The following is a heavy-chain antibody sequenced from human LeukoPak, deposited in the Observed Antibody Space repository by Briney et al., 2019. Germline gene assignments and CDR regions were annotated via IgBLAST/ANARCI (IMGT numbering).Heavy chain of an antibody. CDR1: GYTLTELS. CDR2: FDPEDGET. Sequence: GASVKVSCKVSGYTLTELSMHWVRQAPGKGLEWMGGFDPEDGETIYAQKFQGRVTMTEDTSTDTAYMELSSLRSEDTAVYYCATDPYYYDSSGYGVCWGQGTLVTVSS. V-gene: IGHV1-24*01. CDR3: ATDPYYYDSSGYGVC. J-gene: IGHJ4*02. D-gene: IGHD3-22*01.